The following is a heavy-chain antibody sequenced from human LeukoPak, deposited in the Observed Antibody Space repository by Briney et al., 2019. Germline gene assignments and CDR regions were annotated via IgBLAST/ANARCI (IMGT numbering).Heavy chain of an antibody. CDR3: ARGCYDILTGHHTFDY. CDR2: IRKRANGYTT. V-gene: IGHV3-72*01. D-gene: IGHD3-9*01. Sequence: GGSLRLSCAASGFTFSDHYMDWVRQAPGKGLEWVGRIRKRANGYTTEYAASVKGRFTISRDDSKNSLHLQMNSLRTEDTAVYYCARGCYDILTGHHTFDYWGQGILVTVSS. CDR1: GFTFSDHY. J-gene: IGHJ4*02.